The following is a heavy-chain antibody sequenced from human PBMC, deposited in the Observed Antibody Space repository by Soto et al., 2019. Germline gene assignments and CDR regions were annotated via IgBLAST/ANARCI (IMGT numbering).Heavy chain of an antibody. V-gene: IGHV3-13*01. J-gene: IGHJ6*02. CDR2: IGTAGDT. D-gene: IGHD3-3*01. CDR1: GFTFSSYD. Sequence: GGSLRLSCAASGFTFSSYDMHWVRQATGKGLEWVSAIGTAGDTYYPGSVKGRFTISRENAKNSLYLQMNSLRAEDTAVYYCARSVDFWSGYPYYYYYGMDVWGQGTTVTVSS. CDR3: ARSVDFWSGYPYYYYYGMDV.